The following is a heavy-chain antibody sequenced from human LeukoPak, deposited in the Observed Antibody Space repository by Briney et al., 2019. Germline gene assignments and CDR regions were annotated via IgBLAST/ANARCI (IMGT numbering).Heavy chain of an antibody. CDR2: VGISSGNT. J-gene: IGHJ4*02. CDR3: SLSSSWAFDY. D-gene: IGHD6-13*01. V-gene: IGHV3-48*04. CDR1: GFTFSDYS. Sequence: GGSLRLSCAASGFTFSDYSMNWVRQAPGKGLEWVSYVGISSGNTKYADSVKGRFTISGDSAKNSVFLQMNSLRAEDTAVYYCSLSSSWAFDYWGQGTLVTVSS.